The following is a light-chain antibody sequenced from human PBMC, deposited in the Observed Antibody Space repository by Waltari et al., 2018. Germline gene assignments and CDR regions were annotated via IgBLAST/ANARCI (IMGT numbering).Light chain of an antibody. CDR3: MQGSHWPYT. Sequence: DVVMTQSPLSLPVTLGQPASISCRPSQRLVYSDGNTYLNWFKQRPGQSPRRLIYKVSNRDSGVPDRFSGSGSGTDFTLKISRVEAEDVGVYYCMQGSHWPYTFGQGTKLEIK. CDR1: QRLVYSDGNTY. J-gene: IGKJ2*01. CDR2: KVS. V-gene: IGKV2-30*01.